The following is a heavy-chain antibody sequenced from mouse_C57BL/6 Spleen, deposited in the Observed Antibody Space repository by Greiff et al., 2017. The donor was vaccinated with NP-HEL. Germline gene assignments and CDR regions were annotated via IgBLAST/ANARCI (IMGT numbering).Heavy chain of an antibody. J-gene: IGHJ4*01. CDR3: ERSTYYYAMGD. Sequence: QVQLQQPGAELVKPGASVKMSCKASGYTFTRYWITWVKQRPGQGLEWIGDIYPGSGSTNYNEKFKSKATLTVDTSSSTAYMQLSSLTSEDSAVYYCERSTYYYAMGDWGQGTSVTGSS. CDR2: IYPGSGST. V-gene: IGHV1-55*01. CDR1: GYTFTRYW.